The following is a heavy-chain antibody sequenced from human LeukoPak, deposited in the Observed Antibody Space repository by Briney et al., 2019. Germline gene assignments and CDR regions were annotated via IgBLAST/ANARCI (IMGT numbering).Heavy chain of an antibody. CDR3: ARDNWDYHFDF. D-gene: IGHD1-7*01. J-gene: IGHJ4*02. CDR1: GFTFSTYW. Sequence: GGSLRLSCVASGFTFSTYWMTWVRQAPGKGLEWVASINQDGSEGYYVDSVRGRFAISRDNAKKSLYLQMNSLRAEDTAVFYCARDNWDYHFDFRGQGTLVTVSS. V-gene: IGHV3-7*01. CDR2: INQDGSEG.